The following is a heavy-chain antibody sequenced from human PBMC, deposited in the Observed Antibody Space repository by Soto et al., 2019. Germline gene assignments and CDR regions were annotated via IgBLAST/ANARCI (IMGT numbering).Heavy chain of an antibody. J-gene: IGHJ4*02. CDR3: ARSVDTAMVMFGAYYFDY. CDR1: GGSISSYY. CDR2: IYYSGST. V-gene: IGHV4-59*01. Sequence: SETLSLTCTVSGGSISSYYWSWIRQPPGKGLEWIGYIYYSGSTNYNPSLKSRVTISVDTSKNQYSLKLSSVTAADTALFYCARSVDTAMVMFGAYYFDYWGQGTLVTVSS. D-gene: IGHD5-18*01.